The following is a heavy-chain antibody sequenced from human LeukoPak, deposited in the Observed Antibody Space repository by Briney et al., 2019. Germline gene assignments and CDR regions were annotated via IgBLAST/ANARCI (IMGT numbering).Heavy chain of an antibody. D-gene: IGHD3-3*02. CDR3: ARVPSIRGWDYYYYMDV. CDR2: IYTSGST. J-gene: IGHJ6*03. V-gene: IGHV4-61*02. CDR1: GGSISSGSYY. Sequence: PSQTLPLTCTVSGGSISSGSYYWSWIRQPAGKGLEWIGRIYTSGSTNYNPSLKSRVTISVDTSKNQLSLKLSSVTAADTAVYYCARVPSIRGWDYYYYMDVWGKGTAVTVSS.